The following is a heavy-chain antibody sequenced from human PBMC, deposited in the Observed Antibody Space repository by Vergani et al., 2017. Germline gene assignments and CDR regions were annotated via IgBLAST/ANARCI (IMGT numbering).Heavy chain of an antibody. CDR2: IHYSGST. J-gene: IGHJ4*02. CDR3: ARHGFLITIFRGIDY. Sequence: QLQLQESGPGLVKPSETLSLTCTVSGGSIRSSSYYWGWIRQPPGKGLEWIGSIHYSGSTYYNPSLKSRVTISVDTSKKQFSLKLSSVIAADTAVYYCARHGFLITIFRGIDYWGQGTLVTVSS. CDR1: GGSIRSSSYY. D-gene: IGHD3-10*01. V-gene: IGHV4-39*01.